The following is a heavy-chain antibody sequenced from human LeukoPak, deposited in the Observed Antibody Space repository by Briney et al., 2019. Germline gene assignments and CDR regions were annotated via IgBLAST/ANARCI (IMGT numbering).Heavy chain of an antibody. Sequence: SETLSLTCTVSGGSISSYYWSWIRQPPGKGLEWIGDIYYSGSTNYNPSLKSRVTISVDTSKNQFSLKLSSVTAADTAVYYCARGASGWTGYYFDYWGQGTLVTVSS. CDR2: IYYSGST. V-gene: IGHV4-59*01. D-gene: IGHD6-19*01. CDR3: ARGASGWTGYYFDY. CDR1: GGSISSYY. J-gene: IGHJ4*02.